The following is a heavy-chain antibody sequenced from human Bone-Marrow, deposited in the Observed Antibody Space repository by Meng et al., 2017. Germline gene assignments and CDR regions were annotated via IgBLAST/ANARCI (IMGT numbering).Heavy chain of an antibody. CDR3: VRDEDISAAGKLFGDY. CDR2: IDPGSGGT. CDR1: GYTFTAYW. J-gene: IGHJ4*02. Sequence: VALGQSGAEVKTPGASVKVSCKPSGYTFTAYWVHWVRQAPGQGLDWMGRIDPGSGGTQYAQNFQGRVTMTRDTSISTTYMELSRLRSDDTAVYYCVRDEDISAAGKLFGDYWGQGTLVTVSS. D-gene: IGHD6-13*01. V-gene: IGHV1-2*06.